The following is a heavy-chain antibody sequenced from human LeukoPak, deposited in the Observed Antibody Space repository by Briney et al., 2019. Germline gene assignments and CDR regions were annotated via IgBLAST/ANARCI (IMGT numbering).Heavy chain of an antibody. J-gene: IGHJ4*02. CDR1: RVSISITSYY. V-gene: IGHV4-39*01. D-gene: IGHD3-16*01. CDR2: MLYRGST. Sequence: SETPSLTPTVSRVSISITSYYSGSIRQPPGKGLEWIGSMLYRGSTYYSPSLRSRVTISVDASKNQFFLTLSAVTAADTAVYYCARQGGWGGALSFFDSWGQGTLVTVSS. CDR3: ARQGGWGGALSFFDS.